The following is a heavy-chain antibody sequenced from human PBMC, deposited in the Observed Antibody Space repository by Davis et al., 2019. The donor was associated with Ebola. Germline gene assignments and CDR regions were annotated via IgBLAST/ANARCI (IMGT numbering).Heavy chain of an antibody. J-gene: IGHJ6*02. CDR3: ARGGLREYYYYYGMDV. CDR2: INHSGST. D-gene: IGHD1-26*01. V-gene: IGHV4-34*01. CDR1: GGSFSGYY. Sequence: PSETLSLTCAVYGGSFSGYYWSWIRQPPGKGLEWIGEINHSGSTNYNPSLKSRVTISVDTSKNQFSLKLSSVTAADTAVYYCARGGLREYYYYYGMDVWGQGTTVTVSS.